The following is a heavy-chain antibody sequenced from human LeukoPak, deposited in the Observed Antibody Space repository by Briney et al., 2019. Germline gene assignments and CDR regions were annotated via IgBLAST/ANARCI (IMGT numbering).Heavy chain of an antibody. J-gene: IGHJ4*02. D-gene: IGHD2-15*01. CDR2: INPNSGGT. CDR3: ARGRCSGGSCYYQKYYFDY. Sequence: ASVKVSCKASGYTFTGYYMHWVRQAPGQGLEWMGRINPNSGGTNYAQKIQGRVTMTRDTSISTAYMELSRLRSDDTAVYYCARGRCSGGSCYYQKYYFDYWGQGTLVTVSP. V-gene: IGHV1-2*06. CDR1: GYTFTGYY.